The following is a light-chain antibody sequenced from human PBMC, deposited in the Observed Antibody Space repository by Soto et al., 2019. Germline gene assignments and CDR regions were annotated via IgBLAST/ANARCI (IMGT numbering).Light chain of an antibody. V-gene: IGLV2-8*01. J-gene: IGLJ2*01. CDR1: SGDIGRSKF. CDR2: DVN. Sequence: QSALTQPASVSGSPGQSITISCTGTSGDIGRSKFVSWYQQQPGKAPKLMIYDVNKRPSGVPDRFSGSKSGNTASLTVSGLQAEDEGDYYCSSHAGGQNVVFGGGTKLTVL. CDR3: SSHAGGQNVV.